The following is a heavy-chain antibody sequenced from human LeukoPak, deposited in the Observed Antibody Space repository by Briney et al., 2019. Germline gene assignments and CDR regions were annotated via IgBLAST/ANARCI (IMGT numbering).Heavy chain of an antibody. V-gene: IGHV3-7*01. D-gene: IGHD6-13*01. CDR1: GFTFSSYW. Sequence: GGSLRLSCAASGFTFSSYWMSWVRQAPGKGLEWVANIKQDGSEKYYVDSVKGRFTISRDNAKNSLYLQMNSLRAEDTAVYYCARDPGSWYRQDAFDIWGQGTMVTVSS. CDR2: IKQDGSEK. J-gene: IGHJ3*02. CDR3: ARDPGSWYRQDAFDI.